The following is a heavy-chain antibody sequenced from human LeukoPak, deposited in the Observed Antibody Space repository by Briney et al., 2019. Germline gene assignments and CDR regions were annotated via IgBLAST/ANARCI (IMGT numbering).Heavy chain of an antibody. J-gene: IGHJ2*01. CDR2: IYTSGST. V-gene: IGHV4-61*02. CDR1: GGSISSGSYY. D-gene: IGHD3-9*01. CDR3: ARQYIDILTGYHRGELYWYFDL. Sequence: SQTLSLTCAVSGGSISSGSYYWTWIRQPAGKGLEWIGRIYTSGSTNYNPSLKSRVTISVDTSKNQFSLKLSSVTAADTAVYYCARQYIDILTGYHRGELYWYFDLWGRGTLVTVSS.